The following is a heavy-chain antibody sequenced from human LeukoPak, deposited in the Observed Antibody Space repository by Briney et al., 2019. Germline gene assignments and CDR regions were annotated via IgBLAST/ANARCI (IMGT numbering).Heavy chain of an antibody. J-gene: IGHJ5*02. V-gene: IGHV4-59*08. CDR3: ARLVEGYSSSWYAYNP. D-gene: IGHD6-13*01. CDR1: GGSISSYY. CDR2: IYYSGST. Sequence: SETLSLTCTVSGGSISSYYWSWIRQPPGKGLEWIGYIYYSGSTNYNPSLKSRVTISVDTSKNQFSLKLSSVTAADTAVYYCARLVEGYSSSWYAYNPWGQGTLVTVSS.